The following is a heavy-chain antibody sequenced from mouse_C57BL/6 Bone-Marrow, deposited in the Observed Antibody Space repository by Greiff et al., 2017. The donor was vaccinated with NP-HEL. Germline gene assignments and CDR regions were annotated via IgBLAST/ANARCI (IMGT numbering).Heavy chain of an antibody. J-gene: IGHJ4*01. CDR2: IYPGDGDT. Sequence: QVQLQQSGPELVKPGASVKISCKASGYAFSSSWMNWVKQRPGKGLEWIGRIYPGDGDTNYNGKFKGKATLTADKSSSTAYMQLSRLTSEDSAVYFCAKLYGYAMDYWGQGTSVTVSS. CDR1: GYAFSSSW. V-gene: IGHV1-82*01. CDR3: AKLYGYAMDY. D-gene: IGHD2-12*01.